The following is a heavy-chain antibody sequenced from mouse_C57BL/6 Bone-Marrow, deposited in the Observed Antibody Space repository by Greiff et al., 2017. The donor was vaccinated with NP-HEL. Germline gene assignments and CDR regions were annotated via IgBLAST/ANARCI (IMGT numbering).Heavy chain of an antibody. CDR3: ARYQNSDWYFDV. V-gene: IGHV7-3*01. J-gene: IGHJ1*03. CDR2: IRNKANGYTT. Sequence: EVNVVESGGGLVQPGGSLSLSCAASGFTFTDYYMSWVRQPPGKALEWLGFIRNKANGYTTEYSASVKGRFTISRDNFQSILYLQMNALRAEDSATYYCARYQNSDWYFDVWGTGTTVTVSS. CDR1: GFTFTDYY.